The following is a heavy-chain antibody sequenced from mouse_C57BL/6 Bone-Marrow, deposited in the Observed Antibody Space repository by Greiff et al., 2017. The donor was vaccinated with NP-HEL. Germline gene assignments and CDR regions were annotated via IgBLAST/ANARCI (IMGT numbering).Heavy chain of an antibody. CDR3: ARSFLRTPADFDV. D-gene: IGHD2-12*01. CDR1: GYTFTDYN. V-gene: IGHV1-18*01. Sequence: VQLKQSGPELVKPGASVKIPCKASGYTFTDYNMDWVKQSHGKSLEWIGDINPNNGGTIYNQKFKGKATLTVDKSSSTAYMELRSLTSEYTAVYDCARSFLRTPADFDVWGTGTTVTVSS. J-gene: IGHJ1*03. CDR2: INPNNGGT.